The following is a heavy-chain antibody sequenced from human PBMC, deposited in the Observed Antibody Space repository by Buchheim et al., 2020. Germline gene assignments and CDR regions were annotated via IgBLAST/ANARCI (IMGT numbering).Heavy chain of an antibody. D-gene: IGHD2-15*01. Sequence: QVQLQQWGAGLLKPSETLSLTCAVYGGSFSGYYWSWIRQPPGKGLEWIGEINHSGSTNYNPSLKSRVTISVDTSKNQLSLKLSSVTAADTAVYYCARGQDRGRRGLGSYWGQGTL. CDR2: INHSGST. CDR3: ARGQDRGRRGLGSY. J-gene: IGHJ4*02. V-gene: IGHV4-34*01. CDR1: GGSFSGYY.